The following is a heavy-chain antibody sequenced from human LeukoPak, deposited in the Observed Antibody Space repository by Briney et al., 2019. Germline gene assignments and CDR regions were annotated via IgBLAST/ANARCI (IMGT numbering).Heavy chain of an antibody. CDR3: ARGRLWAFDI. D-gene: IGHD3-10*01. CDR2: IYYSGST. V-gene: IGHV4-31*03. Sequence: SQTLSLTCTVSGGSISSGGYYWSWIRQHPGKGLEWIGYIYYSGSTYCNPSLKSRVTISVDTSKNQFSLKLSSVTAADTAVYYCARGRLWAFDIWGQGTMVTVSS. J-gene: IGHJ3*02. CDR1: GGSISSGGYY.